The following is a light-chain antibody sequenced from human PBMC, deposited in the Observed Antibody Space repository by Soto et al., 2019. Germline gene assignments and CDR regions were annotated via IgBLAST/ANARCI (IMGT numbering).Light chain of an antibody. Sequence: QSVLTQPPSVSGAPGQRVTISCTGSNSNIGAGYDVHWYQQFPGTAPKLLIYRNHQRPSGVPDRFSGSKSGTSASLTISGLQSEDEADYHCAAWDDSRNWVFGGGTQLTVL. V-gene: IGLV1-40*01. CDR3: AAWDDSRNWV. J-gene: IGLJ3*02. CDR2: RNH. CDR1: NSNIGAGYD.